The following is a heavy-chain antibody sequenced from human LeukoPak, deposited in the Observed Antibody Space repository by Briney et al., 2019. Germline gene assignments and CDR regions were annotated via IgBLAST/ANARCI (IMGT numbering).Heavy chain of an antibody. CDR2: INTNTGNP. J-gene: IGHJ6*01. D-gene: IGHD3-16*02. Sequence: EAPVKVSCKASGYTFTGYYMHWVRQAPGQGLEWMGWINTNTGNPTYAQGFTGRFVFSLDTSVSTAYLRIRSLKAEDPAVDYCARGPTFRNCFRFCYRGPGTPVTVSS. CDR3: ARGPTFRNCFRFCY. V-gene: IGHV7-4-1*01. CDR1: GYTFTGYY.